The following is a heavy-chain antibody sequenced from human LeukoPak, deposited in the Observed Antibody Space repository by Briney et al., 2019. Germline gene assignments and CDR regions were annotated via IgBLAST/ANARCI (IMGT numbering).Heavy chain of an antibody. CDR3: ARQGWFGELWPYYFDY. CDR1: GGSISSSSYY. J-gene: IGHJ4*02. D-gene: IGHD3-10*01. V-gene: IGHV4-39*01. CDR2: IYYSGST. Sequence: SETLSLTCTVSGGSISSSSYYWGWIRQPPGKGLEWIGSIYYSGSTYYNPSLKSRVTISVDTSKNQFSLKLGSVTAADTAVYYCARQGWFGELWPYYFDYWGQGTLVTVSS.